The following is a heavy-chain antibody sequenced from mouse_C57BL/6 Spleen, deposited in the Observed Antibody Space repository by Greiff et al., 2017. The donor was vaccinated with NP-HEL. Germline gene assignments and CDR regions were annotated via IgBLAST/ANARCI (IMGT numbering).Heavy chain of an antibody. V-gene: IGHV1-26*01. CDR2: INPNNGGT. Sequence: VQLQQSGPELVKPGASVKISCKASGYTFTDYYMNWVKQSHGKSLEWIGDINPNNGGTSYNQKFKGKATLTVDKSSSTAYMELRSLTSEDSAVYYCARRESSWYFDVWGTGTTVTVSS. CDR3: ARRESSWYFDV. J-gene: IGHJ1*03. CDR1: GYTFTDYY.